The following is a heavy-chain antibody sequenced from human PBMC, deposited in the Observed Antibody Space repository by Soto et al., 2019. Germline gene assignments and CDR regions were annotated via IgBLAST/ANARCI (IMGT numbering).Heavy chain of an antibody. CDR1: GFTFSSYA. CDR3: ASFFLRAPFDY. V-gene: IGHV3-30-3*01. CDR2: ISYDGSNK. Sequence: PGGSLRLSCAASGFTFSSYAMHWVRQAPGKGLEWVAVISYDGSNKYYADSVKGRFTISRDNSKNTLYLQMNSLRAEDTAVYYCASFFLRAPFDYWGQGTLVTVSS. J-gene: IGHJ4*02.